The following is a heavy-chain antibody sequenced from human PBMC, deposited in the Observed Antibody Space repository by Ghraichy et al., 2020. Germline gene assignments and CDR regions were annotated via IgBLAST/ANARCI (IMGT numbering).Heavy chain of an antibody. Sequence: GGSLRLSCAASGFTFSSYSMNWVRQAPGKGLEWVSSISSSSSYIYYADSVKGRFTISRDNAKNSLYLQMNSLRAEDTAVYYCAREVDYYDSSGYYPRGDYWGQGTLVTVSS. CDR3: AREVDYYDSSGYYPRGDY. CDR2: ISSSSSYI. D-gene: IGHD3-22*01. V-gene: IGHV3-21*01. CDR1: GFTFSSYS. J-gene: IGHJ4*02.